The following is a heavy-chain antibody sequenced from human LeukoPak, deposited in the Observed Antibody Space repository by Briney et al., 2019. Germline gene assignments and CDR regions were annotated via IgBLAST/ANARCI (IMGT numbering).Heavy chain of an antibody. V-gene: IGHV3-21*01. CDR1: GFTFSRYS. J-gene: IGHJ3*02. Sequence: GGSLRLSCAASGFTFSRYSMNWVRQAPGRGLEWVAFISSSSSYIYYADSLKGRFTISRDNAKNSLHLQMNSLRAEDTAVYFCARDRIIYGDYGDAFDIWGQGTMVTVSS. D-gene: IGHD4-17*01. CDR2: ISSSSSYI. CDR3: ARDRIIYGDYGDAFDI.